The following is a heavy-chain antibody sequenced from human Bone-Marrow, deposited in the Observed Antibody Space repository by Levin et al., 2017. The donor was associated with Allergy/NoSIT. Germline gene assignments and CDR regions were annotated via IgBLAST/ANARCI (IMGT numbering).Heavy chain of an antibody. V-gene: IGHV5-51*01. CDR3: AKHALTPPPLLGTFDI. CDR2: IFPGDSDT. D-gene: IGHD4-23*01. J-gene: IGHJ3*02. CDR1: GYSFTSYW. Sequence: PGESLKISCKGSGYSFTSYWIGWVRQMPGKGLEWMGIIFPGDSDTRYSPSFRGLVTISADKSISTAYLHWSSLKASDTAMYYCAKHALTPPPLLGTFDIWGQGTMVTVSS.